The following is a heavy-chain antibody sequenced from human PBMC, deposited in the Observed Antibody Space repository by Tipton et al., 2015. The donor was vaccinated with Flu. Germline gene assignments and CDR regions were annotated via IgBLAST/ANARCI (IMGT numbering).Heavy chain of an antibody. Sequence: TLSLTCTVSGDSISSGTHYWSWIRQPAGKGLEWIGRIYTSGSTNYNPSLKTRVTISVDTSKNQFSLKLSSVTAADTAVYYCARQVATVNYHYYGLDVWGQGTTVTVSS. CDR1: GDSISSGTHY. J-gene: IGHJ6*02. CDR2: IYTSGST. CDR3: ARQVATVNYHYYGLDV. V-gene: IGHV4-61*02. D-gene: IGHD5-12*01.